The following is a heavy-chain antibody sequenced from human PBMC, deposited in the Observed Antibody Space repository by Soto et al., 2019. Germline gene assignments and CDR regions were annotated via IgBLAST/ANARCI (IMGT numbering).Heavy chain of an antibody. J-gene: IGHJ4*02. CDR1: GFTFSGYW. CDR3: WNTSNPEGSLVGSSGIDF. Sequence: EVQLVESGGGLVQPGGSLRLSCAASGFTFSGYWMTWVRQAPGKGLEGVANIQQDGSDTYYVDSVKRRFTISRDNAKNSLYLQTNTLRAEDTAVYYWWNTSNPEGSLVGSSGIDFWGQGTLVTVSS. D-gene: IGHD6-25*01. V-gene: IGHV3-7*01. CDR2: IQQDGSDT.